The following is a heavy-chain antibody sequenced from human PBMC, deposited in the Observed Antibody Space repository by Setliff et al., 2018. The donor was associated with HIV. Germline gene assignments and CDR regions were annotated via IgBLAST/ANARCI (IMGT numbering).Heavy chain of an antibody. J-gene: IGHJ4*02. V-gene: IGHV3-66*02. D-gene: IGHD3-3*01. Sequence: GESLKISCAASGFTVSSNYMSWVRQAPGKGLEWVSLIYSGGSTYYADSVKGRFTISRDSSKNTLYLQMNSLRAEDTAVYYCARANHYDFWSGTPFDYWGQGTLVTAPQ. CDR2: IYSGGST. CDR3: ARANHYDFWSGTPFDY. CDR1: GFTVSSNY.